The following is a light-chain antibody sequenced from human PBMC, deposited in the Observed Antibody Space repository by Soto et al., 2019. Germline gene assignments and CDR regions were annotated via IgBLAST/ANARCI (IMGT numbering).Light chain of an antibody. CDR2: DTS. Sequence: VVLTQSPATLSLSPGQRATLSCRASQSVSNYIAWYHQKPGQAPCLLIYDTSKRASGIPARFSGSGSGTAFILTIISLEPEDVWVDYCRQRSSCPPPLTFGRGTKVDIK. CDR3: RQRSSCPPPLT. CDR1: QSVSNY. V-gene: IGKV3-11*01. J-gene: IGKJ4*02.